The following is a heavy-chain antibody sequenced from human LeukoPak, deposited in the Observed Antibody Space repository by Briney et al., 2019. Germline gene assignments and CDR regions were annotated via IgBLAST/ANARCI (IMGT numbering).Heavy chain of an antibody. D-gene: IGHD2-15*01. CDR1: GFTFSSYS. Sequence: GGSLRLSCAASGFTFSSYSMNWVRQAPGKGLEWVSSISSSSSYIYYADSVKGRFTISRDNAKNSLYLQMNSLRAEDTAVYYCARDTNSATGYSVDYWGQGTLVTVSS. CDR3: ARDTNSATGYSVDY. CDR2: ISSSSSYI. J-gene: IGHJ4*02. V-gene: IGHV3-21*01.